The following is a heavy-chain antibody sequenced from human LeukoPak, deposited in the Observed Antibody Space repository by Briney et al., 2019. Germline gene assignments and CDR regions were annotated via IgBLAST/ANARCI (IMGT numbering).Heavy chain of an antibody. D-gene: IGHD1-26*01. Sequence: GGSLRLSCAASGFIFNNYWMTWVRQAPGKGLEWLGRIKRGGSTDYAVPVNNRFTISRDDSKNTIYLQINGLKTEDTAVYYCKWERTVYYSLDVWGQGTTVTVSS. CDR3: KWERTVYYSLDV. CDR1: GFIFNNYW. J-gene: IGHJ6*02. V-gene: IGHV3-15*01. CDR2: IKRGGST.